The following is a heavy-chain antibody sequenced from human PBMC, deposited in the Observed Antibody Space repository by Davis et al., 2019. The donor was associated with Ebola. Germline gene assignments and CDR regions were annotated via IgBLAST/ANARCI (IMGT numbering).Heavy chain of an antibody. D-gene: IGHD1-20*01. V-gene: IGHV4-30-4*01. CDR2: IYYSGST. CDR1: GGSISSGDYY. J-gene: IGHJ6*02. Sequence: PSETLSLTCTVSGGSISSGDYYWSWIRQPPGKGLEWIGYIYYSGSTYYNPSLKSRVTISVDTSKNQFSLKLSSVTAADTAVYYCARDKITGSLYGMDVWGQGTTVTVSS. CDR3: ARDKITGSLYGMDV.